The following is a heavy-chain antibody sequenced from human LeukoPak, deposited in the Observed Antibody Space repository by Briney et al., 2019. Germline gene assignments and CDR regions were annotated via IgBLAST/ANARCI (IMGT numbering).Heavy chain of an antibody. V-gene: IGHV3-53*01. J-gene: IGHJ6*02. CDR3: ATHSGYDYYYYYGMDA. D-gene: IGHD5-12*01. Sequence: GGSLRLSCAASGFTVSSNYMSWVRQAPGKGLEWVSVIYSGGSTYYADSVKGRFTISRDNSKNTLYLQMNSLRVEDTAVYYCATHSGYDYYYYYGMDAWGQGTTVTVSS. CDR2: IYSGGST. CDR1: GFTVSSNY.